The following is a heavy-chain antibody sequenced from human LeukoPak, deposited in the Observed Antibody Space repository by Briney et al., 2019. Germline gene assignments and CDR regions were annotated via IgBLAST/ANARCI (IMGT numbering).Heavy chain of an antibody. CDR3: ARGSWSAADTNIDY. CDR2: INSDGSRT. CDR1: GFTLSTYW. D-gene: IGHD6-13*01. V-gene: IGHV3-74*01. Sequence: GGSLRLSCAASGFTLSTYWMHWVRQGPGKGLVWVSCINSDGSRTTYADSVKGRFTISRDNAKNTLYLQMYTLRVEDTAVYYCARGSWSAADTNIDYWGQGTLVTVSS. J-gene: IGHJ4*02.